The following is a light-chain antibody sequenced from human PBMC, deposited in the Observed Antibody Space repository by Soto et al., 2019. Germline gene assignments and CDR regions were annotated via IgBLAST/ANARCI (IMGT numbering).Light chain of an antibody. CDR2: NTD. J-gene: IGLJ3*02. CDR3: VLFMSSGISV. CDR1: SGSVSTSNY. Sequence: QAVVTQEPSFSVSPGGTVTLTCGLSSGSVSTSNYPSWYQQTPGQAPRTLIYNTDTRSSGVPDRFSGSILGNKAALTISGAQADDESDYYCVLFMSSGISVFGGGTKLTVL. V-gene: IGLV8-61*01.